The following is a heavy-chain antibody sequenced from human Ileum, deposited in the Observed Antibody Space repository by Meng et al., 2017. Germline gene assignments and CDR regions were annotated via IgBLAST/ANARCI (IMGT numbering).Heavy chain of an antibody. J-gene: IGHJ4*01. Sequence: GGSLRLSCAASGFTFSSYSMNWVRQAPGKGLEWVSSISSSSSYIYYADSVKGRFTISRDNAKNSLYLQMNSLRAEDTAVYYCARPYGSGSYYNSPDYWGHGTQVTVSS. V-gene: IGHV3-21*01. CDR2: ISSSSSYI. CDR1: GFTFSSYS. CDR3: ARPYGSGSYYNSPDY. D-gene: IGHD3-10*01.